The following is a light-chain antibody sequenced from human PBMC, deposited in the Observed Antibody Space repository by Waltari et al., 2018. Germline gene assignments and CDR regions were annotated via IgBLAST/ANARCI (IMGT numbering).Light chain of an antibody. CDR3: QQRSNWPPGLT. CDR2: DAS. CDR1: QSVSSY. V-gene: IGKV3-11*01. Sequence: EIVLTQSPATLSLSPGERATLSCRASQSVSSYLAWYQQKPGQAPRLLIYDASNRATGIPARFSGSGSGTDLTLTISSLEPEDFAVYYCQQRSNWPPGLTFGGGTKVEIK. J-gene: IGKJ4*01.